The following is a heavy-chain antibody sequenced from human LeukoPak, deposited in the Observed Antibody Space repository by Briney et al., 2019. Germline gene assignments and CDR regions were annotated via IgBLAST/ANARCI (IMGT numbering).Heavy chain of an antibody. D-gene: IGHD5-18*01. CDR3: ARAQRGYSYGLTHSDAFDI. Sequence: SETLSLTCTVSGGSVSSGSYYWSWIRQPPGKGLEWIGYIYYSGSTNYNPSLKSRVTISVDTSKNQFPLKLSSVTAADTAVYYCARAQRGYSYGLTHSDAFDIWGQGTMVTVSS. J-gene: IGHJ3*02. CDR2: IYYSGST. CDR1: GGSVSSGSYY. V-gene: IGHV4-61*01.